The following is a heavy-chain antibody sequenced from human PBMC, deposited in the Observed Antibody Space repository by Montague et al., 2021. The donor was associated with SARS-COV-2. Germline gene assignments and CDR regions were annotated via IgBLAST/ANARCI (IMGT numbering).Heavy chain of an antibody. J-gene: IGHJ6*02. V-gene: IGHV4-34*01. CDR2: ISHSGST. CDR1: GGSFSGYY. CDR3: ARLAYRLLFLASYYGMDI. D-gene: IGHD2-2*01. Sequence: SETLSLTCAVYGGSFSGYYWNWIRQPPGKGLEWIGEISHSGSTNYNPSLKSRVTISIDTSKNQFSLKLSSVTAADTAVYYCARLAYRLLFLASYYGMDIWGQGTKVAVSS.